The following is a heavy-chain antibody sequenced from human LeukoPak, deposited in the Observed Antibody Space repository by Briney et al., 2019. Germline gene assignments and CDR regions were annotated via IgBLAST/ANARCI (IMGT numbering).Heavy chain of an antibody. V-gene: IGHV6-1*01. CDR1: GDGVSTNSAA. CDR3: ARDLDGGSFDFDS. CDR2: TYYRSKWYN. D-gene: IGHD4-23*01. Sequence: SQTLSLTCAISGDGVSTNSAAWNWIRQSPSIGLEWLGRTYYRSKWYNNYVISVKSRITINPDTSKNQFSLQLNSVTPEDTAVYYCARDLDGGSFDFDSSGQGTLVTVSS. J-gene: IGHJ4*02.